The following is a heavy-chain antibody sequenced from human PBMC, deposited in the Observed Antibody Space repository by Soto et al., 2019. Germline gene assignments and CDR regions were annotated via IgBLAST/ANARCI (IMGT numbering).Heavy chain of an antibody. D-gene: IGHD2-8*01. Sequence: ASVKVSCKASGYIFSDYYTHWVRQAPGQGLEWMGWVNPKSGGTYFAQKFQGRVTLTRDTSISTAYMELTSLTSDDTAIYYCARAISLIMAAPAYWGQGTLVTVSS. CDR3: ARAISLIMAAPAY. CDR2: VNPKSGGT. V-gene: IGHV1-2*02. CDR1: GYIFSDYY. J-gene: IGHJ4*02.